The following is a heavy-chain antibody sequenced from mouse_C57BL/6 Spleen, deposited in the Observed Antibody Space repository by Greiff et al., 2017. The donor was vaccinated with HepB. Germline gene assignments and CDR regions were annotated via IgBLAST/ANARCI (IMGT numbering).Heavy chain of an antibody. D-gene: IGHD2-4*01. V-gene: IGHV1-82*01. J-gene: IGHJ1*03. Sequence: QVQLKQSGPELVKPGASVKISCKASGYAFSSSWMNWVKQRPGKGLEWIGRIYPGDGDTNYNGKFKGKATLTADKSSSTAYMKLSSLTSEDSAVYFCAREYDYDRDWYFDVWGTGTTVTVSS. CDR2: IYPGDGDT. CDR1: GYAFSSSW. CDR3: AREYDYDRDWYFDV.